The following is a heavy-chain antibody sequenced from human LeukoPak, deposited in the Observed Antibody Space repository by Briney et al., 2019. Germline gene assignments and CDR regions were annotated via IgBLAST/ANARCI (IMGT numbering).Heavy chain of an antibody. V-gene: IGHV3-11*04. CDR3: ASGGIHSSWYYYNGFRFDP. D-gene: IGHD6-13*01. J-gene: IGHJ5*02. Sequence: PGGSLRLSCAASGFTFSNYYMSWIRQAPGKGLEWVSYISSSGSTMYYADSVKGRFTISRDNAKNSLYPQMNSLRAEDTAVYYCASGGIHSSWYYYNGFRFDPWGQGTLVTVSS. CDR1: GFTFSNYY. CDR2: ISSSGSTM.